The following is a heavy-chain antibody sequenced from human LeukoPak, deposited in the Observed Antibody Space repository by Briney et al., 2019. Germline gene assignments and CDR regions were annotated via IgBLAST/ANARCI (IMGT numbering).Heavy chain of an antibody. J-gene: IGHJ6*03. D-gene: IGHD5-18*01. CDR2: IYYSGST. Sequence: SETLSLTCTVSGGSISSSSYYWGWIRQPPGKGLEWIGSIYYSGSTYYNPSLKSRVTISVDTSKNQFSLKLTSVTAADTAVYYCASGAYSFYYMDVWGKGTTVTISS. CDR1: GGSISSSSYY. CDR3: ASGAYSFYYMDV. V-gene: IGHV4-39*07.